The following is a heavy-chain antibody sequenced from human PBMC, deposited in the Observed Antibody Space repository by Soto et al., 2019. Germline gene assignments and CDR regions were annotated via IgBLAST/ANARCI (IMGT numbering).Heavy chain of an antibody. J-gene: IGHJ6*02. CDR3: ARTDRDFYGRIV. CDR1: GFTFRNYD. V-gene: IGHV3-13*05. CDR2: ISASGDP. Sequence: EVQLVESGGGLVQPGGSLRLSCVASGFTFRNYDMHWVLQGTGNGLEWVSGISASGDPDYADSVEGRFTISRENAQNSFFLQMNILRGGDTAVYYCARTDRDFYGRIVWGQGTTVIVSS.